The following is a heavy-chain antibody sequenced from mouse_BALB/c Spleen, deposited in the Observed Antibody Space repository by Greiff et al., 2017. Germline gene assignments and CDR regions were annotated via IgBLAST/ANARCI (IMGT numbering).Heavy chain of an antibody. CDR1: GFNIKDYY. J-gene: IGHJ2*01. CDR2: IDPENGDT. D-gene: IGHD2-4*01. V-gene: IGHV14-4*02. CDR3: NAAMITNYFDY. Sequence: EVQLQQSGAELVRSGASVKLSCTASGFNIKDYYMHWVKQRPEQGLEWIGWIDPENGDTEYAPKFQGKATMTADTSSNTAYLQLSSLTSEDTAVYYCNAAMITNYFDYWGQGTTLTVSS.